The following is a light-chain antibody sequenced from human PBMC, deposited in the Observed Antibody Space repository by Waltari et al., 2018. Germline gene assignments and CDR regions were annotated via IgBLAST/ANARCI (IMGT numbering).Light chain of an antibody. J-gene: IGKJ4*01. V-gene: IGKV3D-15*01. Sequence: EVVMTQSPATLPVSPGDRATLSCRASQGVGNKLAWYQQKPGQAPRLLIDAASTRATGISARFSGSGSGTDFALTIDSLQSEDFAVYYCQQYYSWPLTFGGGTILEIK. CDR1: QGVGNK. CDR3: QQYYSWPLT. CDR2: AAS.